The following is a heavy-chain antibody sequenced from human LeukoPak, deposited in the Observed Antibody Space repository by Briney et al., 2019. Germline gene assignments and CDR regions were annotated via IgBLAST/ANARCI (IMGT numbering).Heavy chain of an antibody. CDR1: GFSFSSFE. CDR3: TRERLDCRGYCLDL. CDR2: ITTSGSTI. D-gene: IGHD2-21*02. V-gene: IGHV3-48*03. Sequence: GGSLRLSCAASGFSFSSFEMNWVGQAPGKGLEWVSYITTSGSTIKYADSVKGRFTISRDNAKNSLYLQMNSLRGEDTALYYCTRERLDCRGYCLDLWGQGTLVTVSS. J-gene: IGHJ4*02.